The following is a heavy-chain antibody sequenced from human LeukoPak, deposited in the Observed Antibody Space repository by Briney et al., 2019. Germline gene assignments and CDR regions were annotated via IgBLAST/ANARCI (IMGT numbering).Heavy chain of an antibody. D-gene: IGHD6-13*01. V-gene: IGHV1-18*01. Sequence: ASVKVSCKASGYTFTSYGINWVRQAPAQGLEWMGWISAYNGNTNYAQKLQASVTMTTDTSTSTANMELRSLRSDDTAVYYCAGVSRSSWSAFDSSGQGTPVTVSS. CDR2: ISAYNGNT. CDR1: GYTFTSYG. J-gene: IGHJ4*02. CDR3: AGVSRSSWSAFDS.